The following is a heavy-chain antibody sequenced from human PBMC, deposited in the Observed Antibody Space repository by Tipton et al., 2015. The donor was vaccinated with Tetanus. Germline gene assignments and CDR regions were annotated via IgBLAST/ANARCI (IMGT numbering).Heavy chain of an antibody. CDR3: AKAQTPMTTVTGDYNGMDV. J-gene: IGHJ6*02. V-gene: IGHV3-30*18. CDR2: IAHYGTEK. CDR1: GFTFSTYG. Sequence: SLRLSCAASGFTFSTYGMHWVRQAPGKGLEWVAVIAHYGTEKYYGDSVKGRYTISRDNSRNTLYLQMSSLRPEDTAVYYCAKAQTPMTTVTGDYNGMDVWGQGTTVTVSS. D-gene: IGHD4-17*01.